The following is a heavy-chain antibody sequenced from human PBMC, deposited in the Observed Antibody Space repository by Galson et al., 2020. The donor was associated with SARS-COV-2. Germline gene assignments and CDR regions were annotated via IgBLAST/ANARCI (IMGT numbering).Heavy chain of an antibody. CDR3: AREDYVRYFDL. CDR1: GGSISSYY. J-gene: IGHJ2*01. D-gene: IGHD4-17*01. V-gene: IGHV4-59*01. Sequence: SETLSLTCTVSGGSISSYYWSWIRQPPGKGLEWIGYIYYSGSTNYNPSLKSRVTISVDTSKNQFSLKLSSVTAADTAVYYCAREDYVRYFDLWGRGTLVTVSS. CDR2: IYYSGST.